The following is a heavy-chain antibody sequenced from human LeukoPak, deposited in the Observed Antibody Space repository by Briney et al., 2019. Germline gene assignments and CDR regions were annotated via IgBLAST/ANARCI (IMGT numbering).Heavy chain of an antibody. CDR2: IRYDGSNK. CDR3: GKVYYGADYYFDY. D-gene: IGHD3-22*01. Sequence: HPGRSLRLSCAASGFTFSSYGMHWLRQAPGKGLEWVAFIRYDGSNKYYADSVKGRFTISRDNSKNTLYLQMNSLRAEDTAVYYCGKVYYGADYYFDYWGQGTLVTVSS. CDR1: GFTFSSYG. V-gene: IGHV3-30*02. J-gene: IGHJ4*02.